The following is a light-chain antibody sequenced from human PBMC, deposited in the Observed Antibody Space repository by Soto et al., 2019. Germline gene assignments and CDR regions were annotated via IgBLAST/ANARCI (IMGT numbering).Light chain of an antibody. Sequence: QSVLTQSPSVSAAPGQKVTISCSGSSSNIGNNYVSWYQHLPGTAPKLLIYDNNKRPAGIPDRFSGSKSGTSGTLDITGLRPGDEGDYYCATGEAGLPGEVFGGGTKLPVL. V-gene: IGLV1-51*01. J-gene: IGLJ2*01. CDR1: SSNIGNNY. CDR3: ATGEAGLPGEV. CDR2: DNN.